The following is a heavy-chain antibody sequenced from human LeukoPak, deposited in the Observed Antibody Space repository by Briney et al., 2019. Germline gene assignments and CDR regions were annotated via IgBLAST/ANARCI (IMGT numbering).Heavy chain of an antibody. Sequence: SETLSLTCTVSGGSISSSSYYWGWIRRPPGKGLEWIGSIYYSGSTYYNPSLKSRVTISVDTSKNQFSLKLSSVTAADTAVYYCARSLPYCTNGVCYYYFDYWGQGTLVTVSS. D-gene: IGHD2-8*01. CDR3: ARSLPYCTNGVCYYYFDY. V-gene: IGHV4-39*01. CDR2: IYYSGST. J-gene: IGHJ4*02. CDR1: GGSISSSSYY.